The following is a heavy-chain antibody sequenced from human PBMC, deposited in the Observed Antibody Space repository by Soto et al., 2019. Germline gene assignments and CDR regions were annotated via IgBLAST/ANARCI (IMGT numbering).Heavy chain of an antibody. Sequence: GGSLRLSCAASGFTFSSYSMNWVRQAPGKGLEWVSSISSSSSYIYYADSVKGRFTISRDNAKNSLYLQMNSLRAEDTAVYYCARVGSSPPYYYYYMDVWGKGTTVTVSS. CDR1: GFTFSSYS. D-gene: IGHD6-13*01. CDR2: ISSSSSYI. V-gene: IGHV3-21*01. J-gene: IGHJ6*03. CDR3: ARVGSSPPYYYYYMDV.